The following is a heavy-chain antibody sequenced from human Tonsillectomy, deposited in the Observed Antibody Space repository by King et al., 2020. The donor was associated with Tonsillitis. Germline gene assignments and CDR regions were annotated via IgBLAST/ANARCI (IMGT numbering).Heavy chain of an antibody. CDR2: INPNSGGT. CDR3: ARGSTVTTVMGWDWFDP. Sequence: VQLVESGAEGKKPGASVKVSCKASGYTFTGYYMHWVRQAPGQGLEWMGWINPNSGGTNYAQKFQGRVTMTRDTSISTAYMELSRLRSDDTAVYYCARGSTVTTVMGWDWFDPWGQGTLVTVSS. CDR1: GYTFTGYY. V-gene: IGHV1-2*02. D-gene: IGHD4-17*01. J-gene: IGHJ5*02.